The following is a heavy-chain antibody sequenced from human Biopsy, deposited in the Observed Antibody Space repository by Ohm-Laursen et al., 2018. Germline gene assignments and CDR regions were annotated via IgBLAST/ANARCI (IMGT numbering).Heavy chain of an antibody. CDR3: AADINVWNVNY. Sequence: ASVKVSCKVSGYTLNELSMHWVRQAPGRGLEWMGGFAPENGKTIYAQKFQGRITMTEDTSTDTAYMELRSLRSEDTAVYYCAADINVWNVNYWGQGTQVTVSS. CDR2: FAPENGKT. D-gene: IGHD1-1*01. J-gene: IGHJ4*02. CDR1: GYTLNELS. V-gene: IGHV1-24*01.